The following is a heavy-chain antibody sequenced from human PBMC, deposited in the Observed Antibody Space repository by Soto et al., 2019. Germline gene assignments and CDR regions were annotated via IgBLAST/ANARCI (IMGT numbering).Heavy chain of an antibody. CDR1: GYIFTSYW. CDR3: ARPPGYSYGNGGLYYFDY. CDR2: IYPGDSDT. D-gene: IGHD5-18*01. V-gene: IGHV5-51*01. J-gene: IGHJ4*02. Sequence: GESLKISCKGSGYIFTSYWIGWVRQMPGKGLEWMGIIYPGDSDTRNSPSVQGQVTISADKSISTAYLQWSSLKASDTAMYYCARPPGYSYGNGGLYYFDYWGQGTLVTVSS.